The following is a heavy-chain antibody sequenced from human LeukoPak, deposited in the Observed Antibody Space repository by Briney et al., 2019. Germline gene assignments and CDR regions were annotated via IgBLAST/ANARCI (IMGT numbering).Heavy chain of an antibody. D-gene: IGHD5-24*01. V-gene: IGHV1-24*01. Sequence: ASVKVSCKVSGYTLTELSMHWVRQAPGKGLEWMGGFDPEDGETIYAQKFQGRITMTEDTSTDTAYMELSRLRSDDTAVYYCARVDQVEMAGGWFDPWGQGTLVTVSS. J-gene: IGHJ5*02. CDR3: ARVDQVEMAGGWFDP. CDR1: GYTLTELS. CDR2: FDPEDGET.